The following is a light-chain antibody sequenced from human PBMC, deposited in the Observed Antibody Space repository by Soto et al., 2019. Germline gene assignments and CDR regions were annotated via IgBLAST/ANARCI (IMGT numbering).Light chain of an antibody. CDR1: SSNIGAHYD. Sequence: QLVLTQPPSVSGAPGQRVTISCTGSSSNIGAHYDVHWYQQLPGRAPKLLIFGNINRPSGVPDRFSGSKSDTSASLAITGLQAEDEADYYCQSYDSGLSGYVFGTGTKLTVL. V-gene: IGLV1-40*01. J-gene: IGLJ1*01. CDR2: GNI. CDR3: QSYDSGLSGYV.